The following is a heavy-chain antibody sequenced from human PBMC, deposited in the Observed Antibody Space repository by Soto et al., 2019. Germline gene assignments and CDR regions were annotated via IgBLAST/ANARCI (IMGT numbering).Heavy chain of an antibody. CDR1: GYTFTSYD. Sequence: QVQLVQSGAEVKKPGASVKLSCKASGYTFTSYDINWVRQATGQGLEYLGWMNPNSGNTAYVQKFQGRVTMTWDTSITPASMDLSSLRSEATAVYFCARGIKYGAYSRWFDPWGQGSLVTVSS. D-gene: IGHD4-17*01. CDR3: ARGIKYGAYSRWFDP. V-gene: IGHV1-8*01. J-gene: IGHJ5*02. CDR2: MNPNSGNT.